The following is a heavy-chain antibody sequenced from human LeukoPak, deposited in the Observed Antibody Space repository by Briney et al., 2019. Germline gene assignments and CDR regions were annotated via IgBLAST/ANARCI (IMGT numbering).Heavy chain of an antibody. CDR1: GFTFNTYW. V-gene: IGHV3-7*05. D-gene: IGHD6-13*01. Sequence: GGSLRLSCAASGFTFNTYWMSWVRQAPGKGLEWVANIKEDGSQKYYVDSVKGRFTISRDNAKNSLYLQMNSLRAEDTAMYYCARDFSSSRTFDSWGQGTLVTVSS. J-gene: IGHJ4*02. CDR3: ARDFSSSRTFDS. CDR2: IKEDGSQK.